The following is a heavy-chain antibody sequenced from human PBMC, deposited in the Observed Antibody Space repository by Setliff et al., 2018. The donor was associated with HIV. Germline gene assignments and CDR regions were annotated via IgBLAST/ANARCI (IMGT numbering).Heavy chain of an antibody. Sequence: SETLSLTCTVSGGSIGSSSYYWGWIRQPPGKGLEWLGSIYSSGSPSYNPSLSSRLTISVDTSKNHVSLRLSSVTAADTGVYYCARHRDPPGTSWIYYYYYMDLWGEGTTVTVSS. J-gene: IGHJ6*03. CDR1: GGSIGSSSYY. D-gene: IGHD6-13*01. V-gene: IGHV4-39*01. CDR2: IYSSGSP. CDR3: ARHRDPPGTSWIYYYYYMDL.